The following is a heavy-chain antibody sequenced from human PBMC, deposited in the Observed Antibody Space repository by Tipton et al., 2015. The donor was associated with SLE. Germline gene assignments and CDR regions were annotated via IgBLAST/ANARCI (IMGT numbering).Heavy chain of an antibody. CDR3: ARGALGLHDAFDI. D-gene: IGHD3-16*01. V-gene: IGHV4-39*07. CDR2: IYSSGT. CDR1: GGSISSYY. Sequence: TLSLTCTVSGGSISSYYWNWIRQSPGKGLEWIGTIYSSGTYYKSSLKGRVAMSIDTSKNHFSLKLTSLAAADTAVYYCARGALGLHDAFDIWGRGTLVSVSS. J-gene: IGHJ3*02.